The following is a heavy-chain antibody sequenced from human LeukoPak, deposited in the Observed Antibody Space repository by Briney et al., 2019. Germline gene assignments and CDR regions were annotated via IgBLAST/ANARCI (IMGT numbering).Heavy chain of an antibody. J-gene: IGHJ4*02. CDR1: GFTFSDHH. V-gene: IGHV3-11*04. Sequence: PGGSLRLSCAASGFTFSDHHMSWIRQAPGKGLEWVSYISSSGSTIYYADSVKGRFTISRDNSKNTLYLQMNSLRAEDTAVYYCARQTPRRDGYNPDYWGQGTLVTVSS. CDR2: ISSSGSTI. D-gene: IGHD5-12*01. CDR3: ARQTPRRDGYNPDY.